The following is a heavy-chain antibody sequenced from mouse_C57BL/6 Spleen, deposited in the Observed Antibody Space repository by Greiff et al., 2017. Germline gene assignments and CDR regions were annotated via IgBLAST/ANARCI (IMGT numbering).Heavy chain of an antibody. CDR2: ISDGGSYT. Sequence: EVQLVESGGGLVKPGGSLKLSCAASGFTFSSYAMSWVRQTPEKRLEWVATISDGGSYTYYPDNVKGRFTISRDNAKNNLYLQMSHLKSEDTAMYYCAREHYGNYAWFAYWGQGTLVTVSA. J-gene: IGHJ3*01. CDR3: AREHYGNYAWFAY. CDR1: GFTFSSYA. V-gene: IGHV5-4*01. D-gene: IGHD2-1*01.